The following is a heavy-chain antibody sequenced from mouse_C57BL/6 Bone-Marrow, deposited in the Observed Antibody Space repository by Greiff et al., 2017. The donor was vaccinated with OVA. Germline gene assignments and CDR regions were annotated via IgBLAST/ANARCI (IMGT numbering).Heavy chain of an antibody. J-gene: IGHJ1*03. V-gene: IGHV5-4*03. D-gene: IGHD3-2*02. CDR1: GFTFSFYA. CDR2: ISDGGSYT. CDR3: ARGNSGYGWYFDV. Sequence: EVKLMESGGGLVKPGGSLKLSCAASGFTFSFYAMSWVRQTPEKRLVWVATISDGGSYTYYPDNVKGRFTISRDNAKNNLYLQMSHLKSEDTAMYYCARGNSGYGWYFDVWGTGTTVTVAS.